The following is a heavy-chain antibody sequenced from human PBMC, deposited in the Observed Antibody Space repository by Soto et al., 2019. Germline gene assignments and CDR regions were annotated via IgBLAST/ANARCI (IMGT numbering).Heavy chain of an antibody. J-gene: IGHJ1*01. D-gene: IGHD2-15*01. Sequence: QVQLVESGGGVVQPGRSLRLSCAASGFTFSSYGMHWVRQAPGKGLEWVAVIWYDGSNKYYADSVKGRFTISRDNSKNTLYLQMHSLRAEDTAVYYCARDPRRYCSGGSCYSRYFQHWGQGTLVTVSS. CDR2: IWYDGSNK. V-gene: IGHV3-33*01. CDR1: GFTFSSYG. CDR3: ARDPRRYCSGGSCYSRYFQH.